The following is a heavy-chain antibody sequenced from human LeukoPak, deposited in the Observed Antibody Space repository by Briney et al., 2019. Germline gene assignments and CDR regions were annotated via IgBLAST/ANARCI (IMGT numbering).Heavy chain of an antibody. D-gene: IGHD2-2*01. CDR3: ARRGGGYCSSTSCYGGAFDI. V-gene: IGHV4-39*07. CDR1: GGSISSSSYY. J-gene: IGHJ3*02. CDR2: INHSGST. Sequence: PSETLSLTCTVSGGSISSSSYYWGWIRQPPGTGLEWIGEINHSGSTNYNPSLKSRVTISVDTSKNQFSLKLSSVTAADTAVYYCARRGGGYCSSTSCYGGAFDIWGQGTMVTVSS.